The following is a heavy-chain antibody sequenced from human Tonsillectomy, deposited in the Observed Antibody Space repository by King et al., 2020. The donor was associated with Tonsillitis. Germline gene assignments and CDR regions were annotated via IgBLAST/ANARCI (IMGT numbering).Heavy chain of an antibody. V-gene: IGHV1-8*01. CDR3: ARAPLLRFLEWLGDWFDP. D-gene: IGHD3-3*01. Sequence: QLVQSGAEVKKPGASVKVSCKASGYTFTSYDINWVRQATGQGLEWMGWMNPNSGNTGYAQKFQGRVTMTRNTSISTAYMELSSLRSEDTAVYYCARAPLLRFLEWLGDWFDPWGQGTLVTVSS. J-gene: IGHJ5*02. CDR1: GYTFTSYD. CDR2: MNPNSGNT.